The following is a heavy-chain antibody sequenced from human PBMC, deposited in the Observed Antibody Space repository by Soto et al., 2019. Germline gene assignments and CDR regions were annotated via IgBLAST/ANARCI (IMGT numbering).Heavy chain of an antibody. V-gene: IGHV3-23*01. J-gene: IGHJ6*02. CDR3: AKWELPPSGYYGMDV. D-gene: IGHD1-26*01. CDR2: ISGSGGST. Sequence: PGGSLRLSCSASGFTFSSYAMHWVRQAPGKGLEWVSAISGSGGSTYYADSVKGRFTISRDNSKNTLYLQMNSLRAEDTAVYYCAKWELPPSGYYGMDVWGQGTTVTVSS. CDR1: GFTFSSYA.